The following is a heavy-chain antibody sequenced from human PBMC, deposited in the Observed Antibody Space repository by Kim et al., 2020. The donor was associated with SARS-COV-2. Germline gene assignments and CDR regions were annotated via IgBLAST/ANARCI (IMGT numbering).Heavy chain of an antibody. V-gene: IGHV4-59*08. D-gene: IGHD4-17*01. CDR3: ARLVDYGGVYYYYYCMDV. Sequence: KSRVNISVDTSKNQYSLKLSSVTAADTAVYYCARLVDYGGVYYYYYCMDVWGKGTTVTVSS. J-gene: IGHJ6*03.